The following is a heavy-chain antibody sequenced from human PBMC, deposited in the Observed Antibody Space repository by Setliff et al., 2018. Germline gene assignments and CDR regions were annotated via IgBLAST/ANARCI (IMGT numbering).Heavy chain of an antibody. CDR3: AKDDYGGTQGLDY. CDR1: GFTFSSQC. Sequence: GESLKISCSASGFTFSSQCMSWVRQAPGKGLEWVSTFCDSGGRTYYADSVRGRFTISRDNSKSTLYLQMNSLRVEDTAVYYCAKDDYGGTQGLDYWGQGTLVTVSS. V-gene: IGHV3-23*01. CDR2: FCDSGGRT. D-gene: IGHD4-17*01. J-gene: IGHJ4*02.